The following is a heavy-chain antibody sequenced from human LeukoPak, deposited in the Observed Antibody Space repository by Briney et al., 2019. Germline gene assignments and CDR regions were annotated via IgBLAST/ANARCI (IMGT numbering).Heavy chain of an antibody. CDR1: GGSFSGYY. CDR2: INHSGST. Sequence: SETLSLTCAVYGGSFSGYYWSWIRQPPGKGLEWIGEINHSGSTNYNPSLKSRVTISVDTSKNQFSLKLSSVTAADTAVYYCARGFRTRGYSYGYVGYYYYYMDVWGKGTTVTVSS. J-gene: IGHJ6*03. CDR3: ARGFRTRGYSYGYVGYYYYYMDV. D-gene: IGHD5-18*01. V-gene: IGHV4-34*01.